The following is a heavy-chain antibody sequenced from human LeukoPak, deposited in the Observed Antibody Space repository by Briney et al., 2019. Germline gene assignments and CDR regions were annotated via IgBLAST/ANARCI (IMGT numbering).Heavy chain of an antibody. V-gene: IGHV3-48*02. CDR3: AGDLGVGGLSPPFDY. CDR2: ISSSSSTI. CDR1: GFTFSSYS. J-gene: IGHJ4*02. Sequence: GGSLRLSCAASGFTFSSYSMNWVRQAPGKGLEWVSYISSSSSTIYYADSVKGRFTISRDNAKNSLYLQMNSLRDEDTAVYYCAGDLGVGGLSPPFDYWGQGTLVTVSS. D-gene: IGHD3-10*01.